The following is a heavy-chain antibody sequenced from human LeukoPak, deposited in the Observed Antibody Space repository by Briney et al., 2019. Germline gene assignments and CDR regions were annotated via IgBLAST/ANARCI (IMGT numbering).Heavy chain of an antibody. CDR3: AREEEWYASGTYYTGFDS. V-gene: IGHV3-21*01. CDR1: GFTFSNYN. CDR2: ISTRSTYI. Sequence: GGSPRLSCAASGFTFSNYNMNWVRQAPGKGLEWVSCISTRSTYIYYADSVKGRFTISRDNAKNSLYLQMNSLRADDTAVYYCAREEEWYASGTYYTGFDSWGQGTMVTVFS. D-gene: IGHD3-10*01. J-gene: IGHJ4*02.